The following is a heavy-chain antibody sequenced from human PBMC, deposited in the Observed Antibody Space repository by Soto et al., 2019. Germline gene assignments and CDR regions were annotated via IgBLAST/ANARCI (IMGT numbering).Heavy chain of an antibody. CDR2: IYYSGST. Sequence: SETLSLTCTVSGGSVSSGSYYWSWIRQPPGKGLEWIGYIYYSGSTNYNPSLKSRVTISVDTSKNQFSLKLSSVTAADTALYYCARTYGRNFDYWGQGTLVTVS. CDR1: GGSVSSGSYY. J-gene: IGHJ4*02. CDR3: ARTYGRNFDY. D-gene: IGHD3-10*01. V-gene: IGHV4-61*01.